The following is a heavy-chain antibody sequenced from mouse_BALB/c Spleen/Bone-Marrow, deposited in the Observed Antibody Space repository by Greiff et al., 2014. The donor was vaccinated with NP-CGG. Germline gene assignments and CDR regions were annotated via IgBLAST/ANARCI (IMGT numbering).Heavy chain of an antibody. Sequence: VQLQQSGPELVRPGASVKISCKASGYEFSDSWMNWVKQRPGQGLEWIGRIYPGDGDSIYNGKFKGKATLTSDKFSSTAYMQLSSPTSVDSAVYFCARSLSVVTPMDYWGQGTSVTVSS. CDR1: GYEFSDSW. J-gene: IGHJ4*01. D-gene: IGHD1-1*01. CDR3: ARSLSVVTPMDY. CDR2: IYPGDGDS. V-gene: IGHV1-82*01.